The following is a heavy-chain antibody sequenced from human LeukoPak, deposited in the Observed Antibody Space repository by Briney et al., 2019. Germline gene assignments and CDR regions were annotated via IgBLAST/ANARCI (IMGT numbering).Heavy chain of an antibody. V-gene: IGHV3-33*07. J-gene: IGHJ4*02. CDR3: ASQRGADGRLYFDY. CDR1: GFTFRNYG. D-gene: IGHD1-26*01. Sequence: PGRSLRLSCAASGFTFRNYGMYWVRQAPGKGLEWVAIIWYDGSNKYYADSVKGRFTISRDNSKNTLYLQMNSLRAEDTAVYYCASQRGADGRLYFDYWSQATLVTLHS. CDR2: IWYDGSNK.